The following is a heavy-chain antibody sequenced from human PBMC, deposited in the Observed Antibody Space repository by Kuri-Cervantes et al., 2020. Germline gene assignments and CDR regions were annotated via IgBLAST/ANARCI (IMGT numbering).Heavy chain of an antibody. J-gene: IGHJ4*02. V-gene: IGHV4-31*03. Sequence: LRLSCTVSGGSVSSGSYYWSWIRQPPGKGLEWIGYIYYSGSTYYNPSLKSRVTISVDTSKNQFSLKLSSVTAADTAVYYCARWGWLQVFDYWGQGTLVTVSS. CDR3: ARWGWLQVFDY. D-gene: IGHD5-24*01. CDR2: IYYSGST. CDR1: GGSVSSGSYY.